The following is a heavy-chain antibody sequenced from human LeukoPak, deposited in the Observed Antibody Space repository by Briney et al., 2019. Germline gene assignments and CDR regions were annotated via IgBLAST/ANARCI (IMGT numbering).Heavy chain of an antibody. CDR2: IHYSGST. CDR1: GGSMSGYY. CDR3: ARDSRGITIFGVVTRSFDI. Sequence: SETLSLTCTVSGGSMSGYYWNWIRQSPGKGLEWLGYIHYSGSTHYNPSLQNRVTISVDTSKNQFSLKLSSVTAADTAVYYCARDSRGITIFGVVTRSFDIWGQGTMVTVSS. D-gene: IGHD3-3*01. J-gene: IGHJ3*02. V-gene: IGHV4-59*12.